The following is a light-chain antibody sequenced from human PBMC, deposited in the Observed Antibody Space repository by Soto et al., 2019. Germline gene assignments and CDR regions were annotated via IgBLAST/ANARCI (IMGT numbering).Light chain of an antibody. J-gene: IGLJ2*01. Sequence: QSVLTQPPSVSGAPGQRVTISCTGSSSNIGAGYDVHWYQQLPGTAPKLLINGNSNRPSGVPDRFSGSKSGTSASLAITGLQAEDEADYYCQSYDRSLSAVFGGGNKLTVL. CDR1: SSNIGAGYD. CDR2: GNS. CDR3: QSYDRSLSAV. V-gene: IGLV1-40*01.